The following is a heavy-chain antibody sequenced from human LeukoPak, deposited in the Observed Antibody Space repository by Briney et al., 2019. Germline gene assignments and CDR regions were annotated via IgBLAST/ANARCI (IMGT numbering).Heavy chain of an antibody. CDR1: GYSFTSYW. D-gene: IGHD3-3*01. Sequence: GESLKISCKGSGYSFTSYWIGWVRQMPGKGLEWMGIIYPGDSDTRYSPSFQGQVTISADKSISPAYLQWSSLKASDTAMYYCARQPYYDWLRNWFDPWGQGTLVTVSS. CDR3: ARQPYYDWLRNWFDP. CDR2: IYPGDSDT. J-gene: IGHJ5*02. V-gene: IGHV5-51*01.